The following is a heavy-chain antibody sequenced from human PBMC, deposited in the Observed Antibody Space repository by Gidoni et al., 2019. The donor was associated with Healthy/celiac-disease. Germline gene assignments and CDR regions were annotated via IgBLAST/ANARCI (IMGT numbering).Heavy chain of an antibody. V-gene: IGHV3-23*01. J-gene: IGHJ4*02. CDR3: AKDRLFPLWNHLPYYFDY. CDR2: ISGSGGST. D-gene: IGHD1-1*01. Sequence: EVQLLESGGGLVQPGGSLRLSCAASGFTFSSYAMSWVRQAPGKGLEWVSAISGSGGSTYYADSVKGRFTISRDNSKNTLYLQMNNLRAEDTAVYYCAKDRLFPLWNHLPYYFDYWGQGTLVTVSS. CDR1: GFTFSSYA.